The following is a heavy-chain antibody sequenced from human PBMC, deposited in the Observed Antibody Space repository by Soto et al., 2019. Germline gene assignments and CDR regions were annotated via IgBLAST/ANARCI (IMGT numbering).Heavy chain of an antibody. CDR1: GFTFDDYA. D-gene: IGHD1-26*01. V-gene: IGHV3-9*01. J-gene: IGHJ4*02. Sequence: EVQLVESGGGLVQPGRSLRLSCAVSGFTFDDYAMHWVRQAPGKGLEWVSGISWNSGRIDYADPVKGRLTISRDNAKNSLYLQMNSLRAEDTAFYFCAKDKYSGTYYDRVFDYWGQGNLVTVSS. CDR2: ISWNSGRI. CDR3: AKDKYSGTYYDRVFDY.